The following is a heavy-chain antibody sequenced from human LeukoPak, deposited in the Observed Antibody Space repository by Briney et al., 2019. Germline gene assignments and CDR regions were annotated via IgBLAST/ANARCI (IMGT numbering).Heavy chain of an antibody. Sequence: SETLSLNCAVYGRSFSGYYWSWIRQPPGKGLEWIGEINHSGSTNYNPSLKSRVTISVDTSKNQFSLKLSSVTAADTAVYYCARDYTVTGLSWFDPWGQGTLVTVSS. CDR3: ARDYTVTGLSWFDP. D-gene: IGHD4-17*01. CDR1: GRSFSGYY. V-gene: IGHV4-34*01. CDR2: INHSGST. J-gene: IGHJ5*02.